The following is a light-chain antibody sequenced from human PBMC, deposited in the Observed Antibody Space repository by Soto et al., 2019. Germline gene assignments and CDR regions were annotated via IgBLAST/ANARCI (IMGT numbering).Light chain of an antibody. CDR2: DVS. Sequence: QSALTQPASVSGSPGQSITISCTGTSGDVGGYNYVSWYQQHPGKAPKLMIYDVSNRPSGVSNRFSGSKSGNTASLTISGLQAEDEADYYGSSYTSSTVLYVFGTGTKVPVL. J-gene: IGLJ1*01. V-gene: IGLV2-14*01. CDR1: SGDVGGYNY. CDR3: SSYTSSTVLYV.